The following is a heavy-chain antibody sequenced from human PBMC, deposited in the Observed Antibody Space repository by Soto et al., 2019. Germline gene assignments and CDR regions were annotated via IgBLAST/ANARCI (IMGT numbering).Heavy chain of an antibody. CDR1: GYTFTSYG. Sequence: QVQLVQSGAEVKKPGASVKVSCKASGYTFTSYGISWVRQAPGQGLEWMGWISAYNGNTNYAQKLQGRVTMTTDTSXTTAYMELRSLRSDDTAVYYCARDVWFGEFHDAFDIWGQGTMVTVSS. V-gene: IGHV1-18*01. J-gene: IGHJ3*02. CDR3: ARDVWFGEFHDAFDI. CDR2: ISAYNGNT. D-gene: IGHD3-10*01.